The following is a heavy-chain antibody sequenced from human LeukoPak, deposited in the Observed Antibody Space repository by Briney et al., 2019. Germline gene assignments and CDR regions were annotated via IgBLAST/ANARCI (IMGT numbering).Heavy chain of an antibody. J-gene: IGHJ3*02. CDR2: IKQDGSEK. Sequence: GGPLRLSCTASGFTFSSYWMSWFPQAPEKGLDGVANIKQDGSEKYYVDSVKGRFTISRDNAKNSLYMQMNSLRAEGTAVYYCASVGAFDIWGQGTMVTVSS. V-gene: IGHV3-7*01. CDR1: GFTFSSYW. CDR3: ASVGAFDI.